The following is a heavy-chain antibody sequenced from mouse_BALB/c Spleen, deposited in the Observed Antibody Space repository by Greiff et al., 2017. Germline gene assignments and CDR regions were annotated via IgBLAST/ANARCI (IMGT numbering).Heavy chain of an antibody. CDR3: ARQGIYYDYDGAWFAY. D-gene: IGHD2-4*01. CDR1: GYSITSGYS. CDR2: IHYSGST. V-gene: IGHV3-1*02. J-gene: IGHJ3*01. Sequence: VQLKESGPDLVKPSQSLSLTCTVTGYSITSGYSWHWIRQFPGNKLEWMGYIHYSGSTNYNPSLKSRISITRDTSKNQFFLQLNSVTTEDTATYYCARQGIYYDYDGAWFAYWGQGTLVTVSA.